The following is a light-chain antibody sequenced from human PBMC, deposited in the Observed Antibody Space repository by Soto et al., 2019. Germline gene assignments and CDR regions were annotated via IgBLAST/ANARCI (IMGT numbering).Light chain of an antibody. Sequence: QSVLTQPRSVSGSPGQSVTISCTGTSSDVGGYSYVHWYQQHPGKAPKLMIYDVTTRPSGIPDRFSGSKSGNTASLTISGLQAEDEADYYCLSYECSYNVVFGAGTKLTVL. CDR2: DVT. CDR3: LSYECSYNVV. CDR1: SSDVGGYSY. J-gene: IGLJ2*01. V-gene: IGLV2-11*01.